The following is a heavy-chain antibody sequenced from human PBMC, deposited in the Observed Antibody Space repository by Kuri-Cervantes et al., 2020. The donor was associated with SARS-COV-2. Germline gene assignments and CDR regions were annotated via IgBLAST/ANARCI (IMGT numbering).Heavy chain of an antibody. CDR1: GFTVSSNY. V-gene: IGHV3-66*02. D-gene: IGHD1-1*01. CDR3: ARDLGTIQGRDY. J-gene: IGHJ4*02. Sequence: ETLSLTCAASGFTVSSNYMSRVRQAPGKGLEWVSVIYSGGSTYYADSVKGRFTISRDNPKNTLYLQVNSLRAEDTAVYYCARDLGTIQGRDYWGQGTLVTVSS. CDR2: IYSGGST.